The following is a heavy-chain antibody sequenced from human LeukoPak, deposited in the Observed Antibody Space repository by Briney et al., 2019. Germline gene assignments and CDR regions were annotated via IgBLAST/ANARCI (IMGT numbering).Heavy chain of an antibody. V-gene: IGHV3-33*01. CDR3: ARDRLLGYSGYE. D-gene: IGHD5-12*01. Sequence: GGSLRLSCAASGFTFSSYGMHWVRQAPGKGLEWVAVIWYDGSNKYYADSVKGRFTISRDNAKNTLYLQMNSLRAEDTAVYYCARDRLLGYSGYEWGQGTLVTVSS. CDR1: GFTFSSYG. J-gene: IGHJ4*02. CDR2: IWYDGSNK.